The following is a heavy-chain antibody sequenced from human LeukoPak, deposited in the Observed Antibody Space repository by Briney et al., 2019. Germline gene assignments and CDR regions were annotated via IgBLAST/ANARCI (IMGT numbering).Heavy chain of an antibody. V-gene: IGHV3-74*01. CDR2: ISTDGSIT. D-gene: IGHD6-13*01. CDR3: ASLRASAGDY. CDR1: GFTFSSYW. J-gene: IGHJ4*02. Sequence: GGSLRLSCATSGFTFSSYWMQWVRQAPGKGLVWVSRISTDGSITTYADPVKGRFTISRDNAKNTLYLQMNSLRAEDTALYYCASLRASAGDYWGQGTLVTVSS.